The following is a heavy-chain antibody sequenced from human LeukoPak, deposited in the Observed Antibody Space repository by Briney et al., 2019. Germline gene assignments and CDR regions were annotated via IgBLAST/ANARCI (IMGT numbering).Heavy chain of an antibody. CDR1: GFAFSSYA. D-gene: IGHD6-13*01. Sequence: GRSLRLSCAASGFAFSSYAMHWVRQAPGKGLEWLAVVSAHGVDKFYADSVKGRFTISRDNSKNTLYLQMNSLRTEDTAVYYCAKDGAMAAAGYYFDYWGQGTPVTVSS. CDR3: AKDGAMAAAGYYFDY. J-gene: IGHJ4*02. CDR2: VSAHGVDK. V-gene: IGHV3-30*04.